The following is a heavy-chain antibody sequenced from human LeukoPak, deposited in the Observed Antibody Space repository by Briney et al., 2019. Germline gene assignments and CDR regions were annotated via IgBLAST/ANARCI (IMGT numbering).Heavy chain of an antibody. Sequence: PGGSLRLSCAASGFTVSSNYMSWVRQPPGKGLELVSVIYSGGSTYYADSVKGRFTISRQNSKNTLDLQMNSLRPEDTAVYYCVRDGRYCIITSCYGYYGMDVWGQGTTVTVTS. J-gene: IGHJ6*02. CDR1: GFTVSSNY. D-gene: IGHD2-2*01. CDR3: VRDGRYCIITSCYGYYGMDV. CDR2: IYSGGST. V-gene: IGHV3-53*04.